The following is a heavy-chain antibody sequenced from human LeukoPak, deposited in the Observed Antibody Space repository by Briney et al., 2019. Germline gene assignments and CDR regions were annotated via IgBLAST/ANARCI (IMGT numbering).Heavy chain of an antibody. Sequence: SQTLSLTCAISGDIVSSNSVTWNWTRQSPSRGLEWLGRTYYRSTWYNDYAVSVGGRITVNPDTSKNQFSLHLDSVTPEDTAVYYCARRLSQYDCFDPWGQGTLVTVSS. J-gene: IGHJ5*02. D-gene: IGHD2-2*01. CDR3: ARRLSQYDCFDP. CDR1: GDIVSSNSVT. CDR2: TYYRSTWYN. V-gene: IGHV6-1*01.